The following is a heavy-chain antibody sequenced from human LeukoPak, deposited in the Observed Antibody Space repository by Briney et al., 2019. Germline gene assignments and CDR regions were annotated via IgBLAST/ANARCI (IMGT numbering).Heavy chain of an antibody. J-gene: IGHJ5*02. V-gene: IGHV1-69*01. CDR2: IIPIFGTA. CDR3: ARKRFLEWLSPMPLEGPFWFDP. Sequence: KVSCKASGGTFSSYAISWVRQAPGQGLEWMGGIIPIFGTANYAQKFQGRVTITADESTSTAYMELSSLRSEDTAVYYCARKRFLEWLSPMPLEGPFWFDPWGQGTLVTVSS. D-gene: IGHD3-3*01. CDR1: GGTFSSYA.